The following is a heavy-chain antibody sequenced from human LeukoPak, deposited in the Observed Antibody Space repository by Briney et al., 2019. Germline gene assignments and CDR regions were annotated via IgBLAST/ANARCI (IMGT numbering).Heavy chain of an antibody. D-gene: IGHD2-2*02. CDR3: VPYCSSTSCYTGP. Sequence: GGSLRLSCAASGFTFSSYWMHWVRQAPGKGLVWVSRINSDGSSTSYADSVKGRFTISRDNAKNTLYLQMNSLRAEDTAVYYCVPYCSSTSCYTGPWGQGTLVTVSS. CDR2: INSDGSST. V-gene: IGHV3-74*01. J-gene: IGHJ5*02. CDR1: GFTFSSYW.